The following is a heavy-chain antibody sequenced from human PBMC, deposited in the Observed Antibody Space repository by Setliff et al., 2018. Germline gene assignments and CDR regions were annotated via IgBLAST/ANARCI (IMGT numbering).Heavy chain of an antibody. CDR1: GFTFNNYF. J-gene: IGHJ4*02. V-gene: IGHV3-23*01. D-gene: IGHD6-25*01. CDR3: ANYEQRPRNLDY. CDR2: ISNSGGEI. Sequence: GGSLRLSCAASGFTFNNYFMIWVRQAPGKGLECVSSISNSGGEIHYADSVKGRFTISRDNPRSTLYLQMNSLRAEDTALYYCANYEQRPRNLDYWGQGTLVTVSS.